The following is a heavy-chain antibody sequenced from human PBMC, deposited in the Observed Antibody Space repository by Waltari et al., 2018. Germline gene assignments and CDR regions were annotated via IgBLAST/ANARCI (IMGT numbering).Heavy chain of an antibody. CDR3: ARDYYGSGSYYNPPYYLDY. CDR1: GGTFSSYT. V-gene: IGHV1-69*08. CDR2: INPSLGIA. Sequence: QVQLVQSGAEVKKPGSSVKVSCKASGGTFSSYTISWVRQAPGQGLEWMGRINPSLGIANYAKKAQGRVTMTADKSTSTAYMELSRLRSEDTAVYYCARDYYGSGSYYNPPYYLDYWGQGTLVTVSS. D-gene: IGHD3-10*01. J-gene: IGHJ4*02.